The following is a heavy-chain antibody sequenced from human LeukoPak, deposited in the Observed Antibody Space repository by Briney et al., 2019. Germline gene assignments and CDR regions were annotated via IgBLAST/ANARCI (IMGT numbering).Heavy chain of an antibody. CDR1: GGSISDHY. CDR3: ARDLDRGVIGRFDT. Sequence: SETLSLTCTVSGGSISDHYWSWIRQPPGKGLEWIGFIYYLGNTKYTPSLKSRVTISVDTSKNQFSLKLSSLTAADTAMYCCARDLDRGVIGRFDTWGQGTLVTVSS. D-gene: IGHD3-10*01. CDR2: IYYLGNT. J-gene: IGHJ5*02. V-gene: IGHV4-59*11.